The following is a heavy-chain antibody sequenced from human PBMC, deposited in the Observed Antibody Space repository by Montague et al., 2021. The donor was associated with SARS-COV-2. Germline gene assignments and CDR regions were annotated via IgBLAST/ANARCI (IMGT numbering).Heavy chain of an antibody. Sequence: SETLSLTCAVYGGSFSGYYWSWIRQPPGKGLEWIGEINHSGSTNYNPSLKSRVTISVDTSKNQFSLKLSSVTAADTAVYYCARVRSYGSGASLGMDVWGQGTMVTVSS. CDR3: ARVRSYGSGASLGMDV. J-gene: IGHJ6*02. CDR2: INHSGST. D-gene: IGHD3-10*01. V-gene: IGHV4-34*01. CDR1: GGSFSGYY.